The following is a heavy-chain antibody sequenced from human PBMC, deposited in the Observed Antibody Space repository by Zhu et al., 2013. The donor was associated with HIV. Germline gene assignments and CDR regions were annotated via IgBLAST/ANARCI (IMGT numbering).Heavy chain of an antibody. D-gene: IGHD1-26*01. CDR1: GYTFTNYG. J-gene: IGHJ4*02. Sequence: QVQLVQSGPEVKKPGASVKVSCKASGYTFTNYGINWVRQATGHGLEWMGWVDPIIGNAGYAQKFQGRVTMTRDTSIRTAYMELSRLKSDDTAEYYCARDVVGATAFDYWGQGTLVTVS. CDR3: ARDVVGATAFDY. V-gene: IGHV1-8*02. CDR2: VDPIIGNA.